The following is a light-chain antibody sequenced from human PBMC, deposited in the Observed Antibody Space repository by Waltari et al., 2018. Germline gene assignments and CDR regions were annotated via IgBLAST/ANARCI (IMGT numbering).Light chain of an antibody. CDR3: SSYTNTGTRV. J-gene: IGLJ3*02. CDR2: DVS. V-gene: IGLV2-14*03. Sequence: QSALTQPASVSGSPGQSITISCTGTRSDVGGYHYVSWYQQHPGKAPKLMIYDVSNRASGVSNRFSGSKSGNTASLTISGLQAEDEADFYCSSYTNTGTRVFGGGTKLTVL. CDR1: RSDVGGYHY.